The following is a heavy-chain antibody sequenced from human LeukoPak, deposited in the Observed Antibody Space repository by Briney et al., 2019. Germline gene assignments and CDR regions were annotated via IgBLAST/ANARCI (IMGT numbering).Heavy chain of an antibody. CDR1: GFTFNNYW. J-gene: IGHJ4*02. V-gene: IGHV3-48*02. CDR3: ARARASGRSGFDY. D-gene: IGHD2-15*01. CDR2: ISSSSSTI. Sequence: GGSLRLSCAASGFTFNNYWMNWVRQAPGKGLEWASYISSSSSTIYYADSVKGRFTISRDNAKNSLDLQMNSLRDEDTAVYYCARARASGRSGFDYWGQGTPVTVSS.